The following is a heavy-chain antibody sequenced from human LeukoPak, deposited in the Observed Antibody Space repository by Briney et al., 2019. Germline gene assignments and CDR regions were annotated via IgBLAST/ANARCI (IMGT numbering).Heavy chain of an antibody. V-gene: IGHV4-59*08. CDR3: ARRLGGYNY. CDR2: IYYSGST. D-gene: IGHD5-12*01. Sequence: SETLSLTCTVSGDSISSYYRSWIRQPPGKGLEWIGYIYYSGSTNYNPSLKSRVTMSVDTSKNQFSLKLSTVTAADTAVYYCARRLGGYNYWGQGTLVTVSS. CDR1: GDSISSYY. J-gene: IGHJ4*02.